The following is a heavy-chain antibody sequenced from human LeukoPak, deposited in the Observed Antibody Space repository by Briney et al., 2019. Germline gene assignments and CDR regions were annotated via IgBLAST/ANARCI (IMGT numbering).Heavy chain of an antibody. V-gene: IGHV3-7*01. Sequence: GGSLRLSXAASGFIFSNYWMSWVRQAPGKGLEWVANIKQDGSEKDYVDSVKGRFTISRDNDKNSLYLQMNSLRAEDTAVYYCARDIPSGTYKPGGYYFDYWGQGTLVTVSS. D-gene: IGHD1-26*01. J-gene: IGHJ4*02. CDR1: GFIFSNYW. CDR3: ARDIPSGTYKPGGYYFDY. CDR2: IKQDGSEK.